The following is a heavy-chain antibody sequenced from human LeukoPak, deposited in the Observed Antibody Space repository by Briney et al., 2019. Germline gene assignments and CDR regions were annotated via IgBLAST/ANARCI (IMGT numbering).Heavy chain of an antibody. CDR3: AREVYSSSWSYYFDY. V-gene: IGHV3-48*03. CDR1: GFTFSSYE. J-gene: IGHJ4*02. D-gene: IGHD6-13*01. CDR2: ISSGGTTI. Sequence: GGSLRLSCAASGFTFSSYEMNWVRQAPGKGLEWVSHISSGGTTIYYADSVKGRFTISRDNAKNSLYLQMNSLRAEDTAVYYCAREVYSSSWSYYFDYWGQGTLVTVSS.